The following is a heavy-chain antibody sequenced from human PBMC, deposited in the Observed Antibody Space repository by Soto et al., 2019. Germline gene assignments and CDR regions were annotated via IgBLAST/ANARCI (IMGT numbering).Heavy chain of an antibody. CDR2: ISASGGST. Sequence: GGSLRLSCAASGLSFSSDGMSWVRQAPGKGLEWASSISASGGSTYYADSVRGRFTISRDNSKNTLYLQMNRLRGEDTAVYYCAKRYYYDGSGPYGMDVWGQGTTVTVSS. V-gene: IGHV3-23*01. CDR3: AKRYYYDGSGPYGMDV. CDR1: GLSFSSDG. J-gene: IGHJ6*02. D-gene: IGHD3-22*01.